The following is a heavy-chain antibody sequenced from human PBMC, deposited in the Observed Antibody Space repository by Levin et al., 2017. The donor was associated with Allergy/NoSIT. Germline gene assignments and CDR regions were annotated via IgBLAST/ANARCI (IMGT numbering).Heavy chain of an antibody. CDR3: ARIAVAGKNLYFDY. D-gene: IGHD6-19*01. J-gene: IGHJ4*02. Sequence: SCAASGFTFSSYAMHWVRQAPGKGLEWVAVISYDGSNKYYADSVKGRFTISRDNSKNTLYLQMNSLRAEDTAVYYCARIAVAGKNLYFDYWGQGTLVTVSS. CDR1: GFTFSSYA. CDR2: ISYDGSNK. V-gene: IGHV3-30-3*01.